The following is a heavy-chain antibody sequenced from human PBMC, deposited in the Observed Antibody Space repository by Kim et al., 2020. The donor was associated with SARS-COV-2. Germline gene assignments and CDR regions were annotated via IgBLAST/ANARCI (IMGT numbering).Heavy chain of an antibody. D-gene: IGHD6-13*01. CDR3: ASRVYSSSWYFAEYFQH. V-gene: IGHV1-3*01. Sequence: FQGRVTITRDTSASTAYMELSSLRSEDTAVYYCASRVYSSSWYFAEYFQHWGQGTLVTVSS. J-gene: IGHJ1*01.